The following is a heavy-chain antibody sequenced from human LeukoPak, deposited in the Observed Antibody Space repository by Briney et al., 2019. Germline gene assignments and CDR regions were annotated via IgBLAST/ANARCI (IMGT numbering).Heavy chain of an antibody. J-gene: IGHJ6*03. CDR2: IIPIFGTA. CDR3: AREISGCDYGDYVSYYHYYMDV. CDR1: GGTFSSYA. V-gene: IGHV1-69*05. D-gene: IGHD4-17*01. Sequence: ASVKVSCKASGGTFSSYAISWVRQAPGQGLEWMGRIIPIFGTANYAQKFQGRVTITTDESTSTAYMELSSLRSEDTAVYYCAREISGCDYGDYVSYYHYYMDVWGKGTTVTVSS.